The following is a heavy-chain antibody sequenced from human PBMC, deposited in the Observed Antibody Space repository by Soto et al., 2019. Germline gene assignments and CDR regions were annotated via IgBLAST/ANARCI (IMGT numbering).Heavy chain of an antibody. CDR2: IKQDGSEK. Sequence: PGGSLRLSCAASGFTFSSYWMIWVRQAPGKGLEGVANIKQDGSEKYYVDSVKGRFTISRDNAKNSLYLQMNSLRAEDTAVYYCARGGGGDIVVVPAAQSFDPWGQGTLVTVSS. D-gene: IGHD2-2*01. CDR1: GFTFSSYW. J-gene: IGHJ5*02. V-gene: IGHV3-7*03. CDR3: ARGGGGDIVVVPAAQSFDP.